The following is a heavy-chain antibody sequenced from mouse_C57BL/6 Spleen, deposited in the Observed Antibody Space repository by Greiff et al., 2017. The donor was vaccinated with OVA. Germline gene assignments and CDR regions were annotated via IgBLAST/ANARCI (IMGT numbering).Heavy chain of an antibody. Sequence: EVKLMESGGGLVKPGGSLKLSCAASGFTFSDYGMHWVRQAPEKGLEWVAYISSGSSTIYYADTVKGRFTISRDNAKNTLFLQMTSLRSEDTAMYYCAGVYDGYYVPWFAYWGQGTLVTVAA. D-gene: IGHD2-3*01. CDR3: AGVYDGYYVPWFAY. V-gene: IGHV5-17*01. J-gene: IGHJ3*01. CDR1: GFTFSDYG. CDR2: ISSGSSTI.